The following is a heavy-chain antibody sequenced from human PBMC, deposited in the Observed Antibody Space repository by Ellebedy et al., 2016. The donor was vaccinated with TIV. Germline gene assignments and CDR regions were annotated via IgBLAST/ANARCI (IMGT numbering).Heavy chain of an antibody. CDR3: ARGIGPWESRGSYPFDY. J-gene: IGHJ4*02. CDR1: GGSISSGGYY. V-gene: IGHV4-31*03. Sequence: MPSETLSLTCTVSGGSISSGGYYWSWIRQHPGKGLEWIGYIYYSGSTYYNPSLKSRVTVSVDTSKNQFSLKLSSVTAADTAVYYCARGIGPWESRGSYPFDYWGQGTLVTVSS. CDR2: IYYSGST. D-gene: IGHD1-26*01.